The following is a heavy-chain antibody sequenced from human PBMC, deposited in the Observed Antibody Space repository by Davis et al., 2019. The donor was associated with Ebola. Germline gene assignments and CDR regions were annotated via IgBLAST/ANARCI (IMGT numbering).Heavy chain of an antibody. J-gene: IGHJ4*02. V-gene: IGHV3-53*01. CDR2: IYSSGSI. Sequence: GSLRLSCAASGFTVSSNYMSWVRQAPGKGLEWVSVIYSSGSIHYADSVKGRFTISRDNSKNTLSLQMNSLRAEDTAVYYCARDITMVQGVQDYWGQGTLVTVSS. CDR3: ARDITMVQGVQDY. CDR1: GFTVSSNY. D-gene: IGHD3-10*01.